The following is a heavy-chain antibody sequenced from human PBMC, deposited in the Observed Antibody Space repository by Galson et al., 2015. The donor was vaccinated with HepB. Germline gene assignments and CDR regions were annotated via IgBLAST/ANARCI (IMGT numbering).Heavy chain of an antibody. Sequence: LSLTCAVYGGSFSGYYWSWIRQPPGKGLEWIGEINHSGSTNYNPSLKSRVTISVDTSKNQFSLKLSSVTAADTAVYYCARGTYSSSWYLSSTYFDYWGQGTLVTVSS. CDR1: GGSFSGYY. D-gene: IGHD6-13*01. V-gene: IGHV4-34*01. CDR3: ARGTYSSSWYLSSTYFDY. CDR2: INHSGST. J-gene: IGHJ4*02.